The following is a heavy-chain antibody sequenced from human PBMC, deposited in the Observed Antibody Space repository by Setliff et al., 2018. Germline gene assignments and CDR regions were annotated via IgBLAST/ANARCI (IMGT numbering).Heavy chain of an antibody. CDR3: ARESRYYYDNLGTLDY. Sequence: SETLSLTCTVSGGSISSGDYYWSWTRQPPGKGLEWIGYIYSSGSTYYNPSLKSRVSISVDTSKNQFSLKLSSVTAADTAVYYCARESRYYYDNLGTLDYWGQGTLGTVSS. CDR2: IYSSGST. CDR1: GGSISSGDYY. V-gene: IGHV4-30-4*08. D-gene: IGHD3-22*01. J-gene: IGHJ4*02.